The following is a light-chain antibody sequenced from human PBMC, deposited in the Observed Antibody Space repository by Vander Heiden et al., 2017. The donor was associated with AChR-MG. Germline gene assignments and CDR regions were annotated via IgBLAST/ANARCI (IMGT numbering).Light chain of an antibody. CDR3: SSYTSSTTYV. J-gene: IGLJ1*01. CDR1: SSDVNAYKY. Sequence: QSALTQPASVSRSPGQSTTISYTGSSSDVNAYKYVSWYQQHPGKAPKLMIYAVTNRPSGVSTRFSGSKSGNTASLTISGLQAEDEADYFCSSYTSSTTYVFGTGTKVTVL. V-gene: IGLV2-14*03. CDR2: AVT.